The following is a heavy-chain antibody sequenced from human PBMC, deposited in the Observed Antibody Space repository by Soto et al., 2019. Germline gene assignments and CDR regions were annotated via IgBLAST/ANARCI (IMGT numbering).Heavy chain of an antibody. V-gene: IGHV4-39*01. D-gene: IGHD3-22*01. CDR2: IYYSGST. CDR1: GGSISSSTYY. J-gene: IGHJ4*02. Sequence: PSETLSLTCTVSGGSISSSTYYWGWIRQPPGKGMEWIGSIYYSGSTYYSPSLKSRLTISVDTSKNQLSLKLSSVTAADTAVYYCASLSGYYYADFDYWGQGTLVTVSS. CDR3: ASLSGYYYADFDY.